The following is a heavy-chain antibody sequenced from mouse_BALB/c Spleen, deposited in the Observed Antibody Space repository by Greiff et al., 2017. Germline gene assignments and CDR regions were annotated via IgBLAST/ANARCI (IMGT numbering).Heavy chain of an antibody. Sequence: QVQLQQSGAELAKPGASVKMSCKASGYTFTSYWMHWVKQRPGQGLEWIGYINPSTGYTEYNQKFKDKATLTADKSSSTAYMQLSSLTSEDSAVYYCARGRRPSYWYFDVWGAGTTVTVSS. CDR2: INPSTGYT. J-gene: IGHJ1*01. CDR1: GYTFTSYW. V-gene: IGHV1-7*01. CDR3: ARGRRPSYWYFDV.